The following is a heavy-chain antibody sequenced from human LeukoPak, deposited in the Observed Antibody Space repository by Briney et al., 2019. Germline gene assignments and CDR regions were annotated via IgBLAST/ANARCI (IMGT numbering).Heavy chain of an antibody. J-gene: IGHJ4*02. D-gene: IGHD3-10*01. CDR3: AKVTYGSGSQGPFDY. CDR2: ISYDGSNK. CDR1: GFTFSSYG. Sequence: GGSLRLSCAASGFTFSSYGMHWVRQAPGKGLEWVAVISYDGSNKYYADSVKGGFTISRDNSKNTLYLQMNSLRAEDTAVYYCAKVTYGSGSQGPFDYWGQGTLVTVSS. V-gene: IGHV3-30*18.